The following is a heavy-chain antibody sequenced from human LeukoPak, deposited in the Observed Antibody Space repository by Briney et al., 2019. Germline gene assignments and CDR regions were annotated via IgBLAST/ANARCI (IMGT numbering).Heavy chain of an antibody. V-gene: IGHV5-51*01. CDR3: ARHGSGTERGGIFDY. CDR1: GYSFTTYW. D-gene: IGHD3-10*01. J-gene: IGHJ4*02. Sequence: GESLKISCKGSGYSFTTYWIGWVRQMPGKGLEWMGIIYPGDSDTKYSPPFQGQVTISADKPISTAYLQWSSLKASDTAMYYCARHGSGTERGGIFDYWGQGTLVTVSS. CDR2: IYPGDSDT.